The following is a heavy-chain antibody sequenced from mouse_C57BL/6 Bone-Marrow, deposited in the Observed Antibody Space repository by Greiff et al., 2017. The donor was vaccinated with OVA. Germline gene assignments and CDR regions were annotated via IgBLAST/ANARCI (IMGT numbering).Heavy chain of an antibody. CDR2: ISSGGSYT. D-gene: IGHD2-5*01. J-gene: IGHJ4*01. CDR3: ARPDSNGYYYAMDY. Sequence: EVQLVESGGDLVKPGGSLKLSCAASGFTFSSYGMSWVRQTPDKRLEWVATISSGGSYTYYPDSVKGRFTISRDNAKNTLYLQMSSLKSEDTAMYYCARPDSNGYYYAMDYWGQGTSVTVSS. CDR1: GFTFSSYG. V-gene: IGHV5-6*01.